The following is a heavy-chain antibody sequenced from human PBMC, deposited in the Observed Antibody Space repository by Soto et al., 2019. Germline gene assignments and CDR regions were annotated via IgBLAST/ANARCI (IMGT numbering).Heavy chain of an antibody. J-gene: IGHJ4*02. D-gene: IGHD5-18*01. V-gene: IGHV4-30-2*01. Sequence: QLQLQESGSGLVKPSRTLSLTCIVSGGSISSGDYSWNWIRQPPGKGLQWIGYISPSGTTYYNPSLKSRVTISLDRSKNHFSLTLSSVTAADTAVYYCARSTALVRQYFDSWGQGTLVTGSS. CDR3: ARSTALVRQYFDS. CDR2: ISPSGTT. CDR1: GGSISSGDYS.